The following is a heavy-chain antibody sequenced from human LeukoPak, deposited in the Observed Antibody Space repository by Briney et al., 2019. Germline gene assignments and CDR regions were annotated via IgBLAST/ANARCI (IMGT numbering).Heavy chain of an antibody. D-gene: IGHD2-21*01. CDR3: AKVRYSSHLSFVDV. CDR2: IGGGGLST. CDR1: GFTVSSYG. V-gene: IGHV3-23*01. Sequence: PGGSLRLSCAASGFTVSSYGLNWVRQAPGTGLEWVSGIGGGGLSTDYADSVKGRFTISRDNSKNTFYLQMNSLRAEDTAVYFCAKVRYSSHLSFVDVWGQGTTVTVSS. J-gene: IGHJ6*02.